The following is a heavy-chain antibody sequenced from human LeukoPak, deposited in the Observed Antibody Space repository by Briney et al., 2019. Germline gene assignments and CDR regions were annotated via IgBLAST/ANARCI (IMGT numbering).Heavy chain of an antibody. CDR2: ISSSSSYI. Sequence: GGSLRLSCAASGFTFSSYSMNWVRQAPGKGLEWVSSISSSSSYIYYADSVKGRFTISRDNAKNSLYLQMNSLRAEDTAVYYCWTVGEHDAFDIWGQGTMVTVSS. D-gene: IGHD1-26*01. J-gene: IGHJ3*02. V-gene: IGHV3-21*01. CDR1: GFTFSSYS. CDR3: WTVGEHDAFDI.